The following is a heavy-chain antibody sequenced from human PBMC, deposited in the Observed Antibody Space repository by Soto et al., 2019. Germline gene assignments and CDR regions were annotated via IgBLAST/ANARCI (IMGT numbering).Heavy chain of an antibody. V-gene: IGHV3-30*18. Sequence: QVQLVESGGGVVQPGRSLRLSCAASGFTFSSYGMHWVRQAPGKGLEWVAVISYDGSNKYYADSVKGRFTISRDNSKNSLYLQIKRRRAEDKAVDYCAKEGDVLRYFDWLSHSYGMDVWGQGTTVTVSS. CDR1: GFTFSSYG. J-gene: IGHJ6*02. CDR3: AKEGDVLRYFDWLSHSYGMDV. CDR2: ISYDGSNK. D-gene: IGHD3-9*01.